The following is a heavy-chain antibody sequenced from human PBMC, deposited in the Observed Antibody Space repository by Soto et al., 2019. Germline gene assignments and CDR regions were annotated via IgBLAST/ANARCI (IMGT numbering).Heavy chain of an antibody. CDR3: AKERYNWNNHYYYGMDV. D-gene: IGHD1-20*01. Sequence: GGSLRLSCAASGFTFSSYGMHWVRQAPGKGLEWVAVISYDGSNKYYADSVKGRFTISRDNSKNTLYLQMNSLRAEDTSVYYCAKERYNWNNHYYYGMDVWGQGTTVTVSS. V-gene: IGHV3-30*18. CDR2: ISYDGSNK. CDR1: GFTFSSYG. J-gene: IGHJ6*02.